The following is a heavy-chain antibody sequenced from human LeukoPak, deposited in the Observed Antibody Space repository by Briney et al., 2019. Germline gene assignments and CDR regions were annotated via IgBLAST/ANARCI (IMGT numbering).Heavy chain of an antibody. Sequence: PSETLSLTCTVSGGSTNTYCWSWIRQPAEKGLEWSGRIYPSGSTYYNPSLKSRVTISIDKSKNQFSLRLTSVTAADTAVYYCARDRSGYSEYYFDYWGQGSLVTVSS. CDR3: ARDRSGYSEYYFDY. CDR2: IYPSGST. D-gene: IGHD5-12*01. J-gene: IGHJ4*02. CDR1: GGSTNTYC. V-gene: IGHV4-4*07.